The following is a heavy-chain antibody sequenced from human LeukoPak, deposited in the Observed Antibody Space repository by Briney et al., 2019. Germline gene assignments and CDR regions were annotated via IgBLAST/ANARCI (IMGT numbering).Heavy chain of an antibody. J-gene: IGHJ4*02. V-gene: IGHV3-21*01. Sequence: GGSLRLSCAASGFTFSSYSMNWVRQAPGKGLEWVSSISSSSSYIYYGDSVKGRFTISRDNAKNSLYLQMNSLRAEDTAVYYCARDLYSSYFDYWGQGTLVTVSS. CDR2: ISSSSSYI. CDR1: GFTFSSYS. CDR3: ARDLYSSYFDY. D-gene: IGHD6-13*01.